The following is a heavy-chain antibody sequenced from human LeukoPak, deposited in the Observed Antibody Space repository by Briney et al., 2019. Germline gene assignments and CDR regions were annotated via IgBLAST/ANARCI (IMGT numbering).Heavy chain of an antibody. CDR1: GFTFSSFA. D-gene: IGHD4-11*01. CDR3: VRGVPKTSYYYYMDV. V-gene: IGHV3-23*01. CDR2: IFNGGGEI. Sequence: GGSLRLSCAASGFTFSSFAMVWVRQPPGKGLEWVSSIFNGGGEIHYADSVRGRFTISRDNSKNTLSLQMNSLRAEDTAVYYCVRGVPKTSYYYYMDVWGKGTTVTVSS. J-gene: IGHJ6*03.